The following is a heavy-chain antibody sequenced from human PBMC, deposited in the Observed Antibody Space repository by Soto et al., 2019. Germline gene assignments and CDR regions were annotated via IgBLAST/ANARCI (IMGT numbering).Heavy chain of an antibody. Sequence: QVQLVESGGGVVQPGRSLRLSCAASGFTFSSYGMHWVRQAPGKVLEWVAVIWYDGSNKYYADSVKGRFTISRDNSKNTLYLKMNSLRAEDTAVYYCARDRVAVAGSYGMDVWGQGTTVTVSS. D-gene: IGHD6-19*01. CDR3: ARDRVAVAGSYGMDV. J-gene: IGHJ6*02. V-gene: IGHV3-33*01. CDR2: IWYDGSNK. CDR1: GFTFSSYG.